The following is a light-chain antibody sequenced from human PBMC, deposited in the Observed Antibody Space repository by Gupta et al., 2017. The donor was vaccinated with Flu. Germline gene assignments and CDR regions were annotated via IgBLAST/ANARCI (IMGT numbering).Light chain of an antibody. CDR1: QSINSW. J-gene: IGKJ3*01. V-gene: IGKV1-5*03. CDR2: KAS. Sequence: PSTLSASVGDRATITFLASQSINSWLAWYQQKPGKAPKLLIYKASSLESGVPSRFSGRGSGTECTLTISSLQPDDFATYYCQQYERLWITFGPGTKVDVK. CDR3: QQYERLWIT.